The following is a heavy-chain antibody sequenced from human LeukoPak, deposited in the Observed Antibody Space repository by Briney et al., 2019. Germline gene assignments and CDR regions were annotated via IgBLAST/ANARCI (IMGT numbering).Heavy chain of an antibody. D-gene: IGHD3-10*01. CDR1: GGSISSSSYY. CDR3: ARAGFGLAPLRGTPFDY. V-gene: IGHV4-39*07. Sequence: SETLSLTCTVSGGSISSSSYYWGWIRQPPGKGLEWIGSIYYSGSTNYNPSLKSRVTISVDKSKNQFSLKLSSVTAADTAVYYCARAGFGLAPLRGTPFDYWGQGTLVTVSS. J-gene: IGHJ4*02. CDR2: IYYSGST.